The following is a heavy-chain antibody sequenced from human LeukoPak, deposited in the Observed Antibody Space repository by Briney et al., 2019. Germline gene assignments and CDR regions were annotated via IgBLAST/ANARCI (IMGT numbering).Heavy chain of an antibody. CDR3: ARLPQPYDYYYYGMDV. V-gene: IGHV5-51*01. J-gene: IGHJ6*02. D-gene: IGHD2-2*01. CDR2: IYPGDSDT. CDR1: GYSFTSYW. Sequence: GESLKISCKGSGYSFTSYWISWVRQMPGKGLEWMGIIYPGDSDTRYSPSFQGQVTISADKSISTAYLQWSSLKASDTAMYYCARLPQPYDYYYYGMDVWGQGTTVTVSS.